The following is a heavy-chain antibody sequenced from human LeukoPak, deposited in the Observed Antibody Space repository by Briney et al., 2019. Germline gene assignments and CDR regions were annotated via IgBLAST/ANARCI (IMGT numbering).Heavy chain of an antibody. CDR3: ARRIAAAESDYFDY. CDR1: GFTFSSSG. V-gene: IGHV3-48*04. D-gene: IGHD6-13*01. J-gene: IGHJ4*02. CDR2: ISSSSTI. Sequence: GGSLRLSCAASGFTFSSSGMNWLRQAPGKGLEWVSYISSSSTIYYADCVKGRFTISRDNAKNSLYLQMNSLRAEDTAVYYCARRIAAAESDYFDYWGQGTLVTVSS.